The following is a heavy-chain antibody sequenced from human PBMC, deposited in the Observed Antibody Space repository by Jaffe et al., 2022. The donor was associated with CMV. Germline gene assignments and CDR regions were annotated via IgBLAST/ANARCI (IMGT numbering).Heavy chain of an antibody. V-gene: IGHV5-10-1*03. CDR1: GYSFTSYW. Sequence: EVQLVQSGAEVKKPGESLRISCKGSGYSFTSYWISWVRQMPGKGLEWMGRIDPSDSYTNYSPSFQGHVTISADKSISTAYLQWSSLKASDTAMYYCARIVTYYDILTGPRSDLHYYYMDVWGKGTTVTVSS. CDR3: ARIVTYYDILTGPRSDLHYYYMDV. D-gene: IGHD3-9*01. J-gene: IGHJ6*03. CDR2: IDPSDSYT.